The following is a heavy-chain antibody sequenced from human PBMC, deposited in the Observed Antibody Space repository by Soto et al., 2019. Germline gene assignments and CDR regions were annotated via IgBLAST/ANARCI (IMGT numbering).Heavy chain of an antibody. V-gene: IGHV4-61*01. CDR2: IYYSGST. D-gene: IGHD5-12*01. J-gene: IGHJ6*02. CDR1: GASVSSPTYY. CDR3: AKTRTNNIVRYYGLDV. Sequence: SETLSLTCTVSGASVSSPTYYWNWIRQPPGKPLEWIGYIYYSGSTNYNPSLKSRVTISLDTYNDQFSLKLSSVTAADTAVYYCAKTRTNNIVRYYGLDVWGPGTTVTVSS.